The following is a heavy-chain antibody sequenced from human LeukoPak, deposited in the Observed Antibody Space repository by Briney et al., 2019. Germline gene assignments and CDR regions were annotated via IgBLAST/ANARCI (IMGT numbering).Heavy chain of an antibody. J-gene: IGHJ4*02. CDR1: GYTFTGYY. V-gene: IGHV1-2*02. CDR2: INPNGGGT. CDR3: ARDRAYGSGSYPGDY. D-gene: IGHD3-10*01. Sequence: ASVKVSCKASGYTFTGYYMHWVRQAPGQGLEWMGWINPNGGGTNYAQKFQGRVTMTRDTSISTAYMELSRLRSDDTAVYYCARDRAYGSGSYPGDYWGQGTLVTVSS.